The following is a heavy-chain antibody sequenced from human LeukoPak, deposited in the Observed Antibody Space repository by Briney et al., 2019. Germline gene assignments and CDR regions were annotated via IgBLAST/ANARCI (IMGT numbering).Heavy chain of an antibody. V-gene: IGHV3-30*02. Sequence: PGGSLRLSCAASGFTFSSYGMHWVRQAPGKGLEWVAFIRYDGSNKYYADSVKGRFTISRDNSKNTLYLQMNSLRAEDTAVYYCAKGECSSTSCYGYYYYYMDVWGKGTTVTVSS. J-gene: IGHJ6*03. CDR1: GFTFSSYG. CDR3: AKGECSSTSCYGYYYYYMDV. CDR2: IRYDGSNK. D-gene: IGHD2-2*01.